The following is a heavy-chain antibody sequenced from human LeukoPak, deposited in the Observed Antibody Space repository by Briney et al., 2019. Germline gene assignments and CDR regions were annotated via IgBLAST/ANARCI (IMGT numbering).Heavy chain of an antibody. V-gene: IGHV1-69*04. CDR2: IIPILGIA. J-gene: IGHJ4*02. CDR3: ASPKTRQHCGGDCYSGAFGY. D-gene: IGHD2-21*02. Sequence: GASVKVSCKASGGTFSSYAISWVRQAPGQGLEWMGRIIPILGIANYAQKFQGRVTITADKSTSTAYMELSSLRSEDTAVYYCASPKTRQHCGGDCYSGAFGYWGQGTLVTVSS. CDR1: GGTFSSYA.